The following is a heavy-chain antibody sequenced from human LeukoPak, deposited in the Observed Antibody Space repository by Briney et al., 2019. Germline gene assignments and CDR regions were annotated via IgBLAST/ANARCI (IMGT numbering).Heavy chain of an antibody. D-gene: IGHD3-10*01. CDR2: ISAYNGNT. CDR3: AREWYYGSGSYYP. J-gene: IGHJ5*02. Sequence: ASVKVSCKASGGTFSSYAISWVRQAPGQGLEWMGWISAYNGNTNYAQKLQGRVTMTTDTSTSTAYMELRSLRSDDTAVYYCAREWYYGSGSYYPWGQGTLVTVSS. CDR1: GGTFSSYA. V-gene: IGHV1-18*01.